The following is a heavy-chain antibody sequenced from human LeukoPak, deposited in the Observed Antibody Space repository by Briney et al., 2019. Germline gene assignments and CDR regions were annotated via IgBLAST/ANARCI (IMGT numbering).Heavy chain of an antibody. Sequence: GESLKISCKGSGYSFTNYWIGWVRQMPGKGLEWMGIIYPGDSDTRYSPSFQGQVTISADKSISTAYLQWSSLKASDTAMYYCARPGSGSYGLDAFDIWGQGTMVTVSS. J-gene: IGHJ3*02. CDR3: ARPGSGSYGLDAFDI. D-gene: IGHD1-26*01. CDR1: GYSFTNYW. CDR2: IYPGDSDT. V-gene: IGHV5-51*01.